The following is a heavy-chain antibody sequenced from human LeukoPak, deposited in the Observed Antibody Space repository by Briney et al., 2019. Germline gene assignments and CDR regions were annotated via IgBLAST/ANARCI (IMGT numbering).Heavy chain of an antibody. V-gene: IGHV3-21*01. CDR1: GFTFSSYS. CDR3: ARGGIYYYDSSGPSEGY. J-gene: IGHJ4*02. CDR2: ISSSSSYI. D-gene: IGHD3-22*01. Sequence: GGSLRLSCAASGFTFSSYSMNWVRQAPGKELEWVSSISSSSSYIYYADSVKGRFTISRDNAKNSLYLQMNSLRAEDTAVYYCARGGIYYYDSSGPSEGYWGQGTLVTVYS.